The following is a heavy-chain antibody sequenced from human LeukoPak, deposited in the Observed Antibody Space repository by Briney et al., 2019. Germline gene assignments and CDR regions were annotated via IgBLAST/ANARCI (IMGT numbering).Heavy chain of an antibody. J-gene: IGHJ4*02. CDR3: ARDLVVATGPDY. CDR2: INNDGSRT. Sequence: PGGSLRLSCAASGFTFSNYGMHWVRQAPGKGLVWVSRINNDGSRTNYADSVKGRFTISRDNAKNTLYLQMNSLRAEDTAVYYCARDLVVATGPDYWSQGTLVTVSS. D-gene: IGHD5-12*01. V-gene: IGHV3-74*01. CDR1: GFTFSNYG.